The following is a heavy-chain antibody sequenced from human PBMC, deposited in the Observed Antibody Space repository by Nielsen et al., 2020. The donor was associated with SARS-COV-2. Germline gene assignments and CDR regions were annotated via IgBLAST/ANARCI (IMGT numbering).Heavy chain of an antibody. J-gene: IGHJ6*02. CDR2: INPYSGGT. D-gene: IGHD3/OR15-3a*01. CDR3: ARARATIFGLVMSYGMDV. CDR1: GYTFTDYY. Sequence: TVSCKASGYTFTDYYIHWVRQAPGQGLEWMGRINPYSGGTNYAQKFQGTVTMTRDASISTVYMELTSDDTAVYYCARARATIFGLVMSYGMDVWGQGTTVAVSS. V-gene: IGHV1-2*06.